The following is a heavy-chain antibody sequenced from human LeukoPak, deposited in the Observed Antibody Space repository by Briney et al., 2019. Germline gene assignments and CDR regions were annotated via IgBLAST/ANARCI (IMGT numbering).Heavy chain of an antibody. CDR3: ARQLGYCSSTSCYYFDY. V-gene: IGHV5-51*01. CDR1: GYSFTSYW. J-gene: IGHJ4*02. D-gene: IGHD2-2*01. Sequence: GESLKISCKGSGYSFTSYWIGWVRQMPGKGLEWMGIIYPGDSDTRYSPPFQGRVTISADKSISTAYLQWSSLKASDTAMYYCARQLGYCSSTSCYYFDYWGQGTLVTVSS. CDR2: IYPGDSDT.